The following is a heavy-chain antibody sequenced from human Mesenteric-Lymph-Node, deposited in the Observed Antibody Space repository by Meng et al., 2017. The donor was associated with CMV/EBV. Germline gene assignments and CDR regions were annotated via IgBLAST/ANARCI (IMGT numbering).Heavy chain of an antibody. J-gene: IGHJ4*02. CDR2: INPYSGAT. Sequence: ASVYSFTAYFIHWVRQAPGQGLEWMGRINPYSGATSYAQKFQGRVSMATDTSISTAYMELSGLTSDDTAMYYCASGSYGSGSFTFDYWGQGTLVTVSS. V-gene: IGHV1-2*06. D-gene: IGHD3-10*01. CDR1: VYSFTAYF. CDR3: ASGSYGSGSFTFDY.